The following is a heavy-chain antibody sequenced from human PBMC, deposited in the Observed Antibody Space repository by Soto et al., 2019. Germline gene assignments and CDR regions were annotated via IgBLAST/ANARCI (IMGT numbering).Heavy chain of an antibody. CDR3: ARDMISSSGY. Sequence: PGGSLRLSCAASGFTFSGYWMHWARQAPEKGLVWVSRINPDGTSTGYADSVKGRFTISRDNAKNTLFLQMHSLRAEDTAVYYCARDMISSSGYWGQGTLVTVSS. V-gene: IGHV3-74*01. J-gene: IGHJ4*02. D-gene: IGHD6-6*01. CDR2: INPDGTST. CDR1: GFTFSGYW.